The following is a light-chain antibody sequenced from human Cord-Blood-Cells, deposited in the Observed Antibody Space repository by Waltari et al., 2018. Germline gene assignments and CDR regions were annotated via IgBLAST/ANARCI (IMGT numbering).Light chain of an antibody. CDR2: EGS. J-gene: IGLJ2*01. CDR1: SSDVGSYNL. Sequence: QSALTQPASVSGSPGQSITISCTGTSSDVGSYNLVSWYQQPPGKAPKLMIYEGSKRPSGVSNRFSGSKSGNTASLTISGLQAEDEADYYCCSYAGSSTFGVVFGGGTK. V-gene: IGLV2-23*03. CDR3: CSYAGSSTFGVV.